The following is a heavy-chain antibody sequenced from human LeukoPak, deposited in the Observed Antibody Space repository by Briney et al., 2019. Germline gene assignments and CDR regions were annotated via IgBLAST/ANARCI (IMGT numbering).Heavy chain of an antibody. CDR1: GGSFSGYY. J-gene: IGHJ5*02. Sequence: SETLSLTCAVYGGSFSGYYWNWIRQPPGKGLEWIGEINHSGSTNYIPSLKSRVTISVDTSKKQFSLKLSSVTAADTAVYYCARGSKMLGYNWFDPWGQGTLVTVSS. CDR2: INHSGST. CDR3: ARGSKMLGYNWFDP. D-gene: IGHD1-26*01. V-gene: IGHV4-34*01.